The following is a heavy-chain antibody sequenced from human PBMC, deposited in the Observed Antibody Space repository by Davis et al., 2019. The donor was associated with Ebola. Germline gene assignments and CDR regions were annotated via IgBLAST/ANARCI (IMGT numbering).Heavy chain of an antibody. D-gene: IGHD2-2*01. V-gene: IGHV4-34*01. CDR1: GGSFSGYY. Sequence: PSETLSLTCAVYGGSFSGYYWTWIRQPPGKGLEWIGEIDHSGRTTWNASLKSRVTISVDTYKNQFSLKLTSVTAADTAEYYCARYCSSNTCNLFDFWGQGSLVTVSS. CDR3: ARYCSSNTCNLFDF. J-gene: IGHJ5*01. CDR2: IDHSGRT.